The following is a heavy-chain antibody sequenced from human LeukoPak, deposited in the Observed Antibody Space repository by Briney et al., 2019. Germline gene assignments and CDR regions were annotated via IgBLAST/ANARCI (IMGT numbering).Heavy chain of an antibody. CDR3: AIDSYDSSVGYYYMDV. Sequence: GASVKLSCKASGYTFTGYYMHWVRQAPGQRLEWMGRINPNSGGTNYAQKFQGRVTMPRDTSISTTYMELSRLRSDDTAVYYCAIDSYDSSVGYYYMDVWGKGTTVTVSS. CDR2: INPNSGGT. CDR1: GYTFTGYY. V-gene: IGHV1-2*06. D-gene: IGHD3-22*01. J-gene: IGHJ6*03.